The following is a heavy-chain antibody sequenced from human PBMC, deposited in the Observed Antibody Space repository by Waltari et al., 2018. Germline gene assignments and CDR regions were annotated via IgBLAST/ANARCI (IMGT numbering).Heavy chain of an antibody. CDR1: GYTLHELS. D-gene: IGHD3-22*01. CDR2: LDPEDGET. J-gene: IGHJ4*02. V-gene: IGHV1-24*01. CDR3: ATDLYYYDSSGGPYFDY. Sequence: QVQLVQSGAEVKKPGASVKVSCKVSGYTLHELSMHWVRQAPGKGLEGMGGLDPEDGETIYAQKFQGRVTMTEDTATDTAYMELSSLRSEDTAVYYCATDLYYYDSSGGPYFDYWGQGTLVTVSS.